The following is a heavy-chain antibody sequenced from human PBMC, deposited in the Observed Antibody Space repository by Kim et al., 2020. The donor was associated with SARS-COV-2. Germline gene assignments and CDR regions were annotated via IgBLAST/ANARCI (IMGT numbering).Heavy chain of an antibody. CDR2: VTPSTGNT. CDR3: ARTTTGWPNWFDS. D-gene: IGHD6-19*01. J-gene: IGHJ5*01. V-gene: IGHV1-8*02. Sequence: ASVKVSCKASGYFFNTYDINWVRQASGQGLEWLGWVTPSTGNTGYPQKFQGRVTVTRDTSIRTAYMELSNLRYEDTAVYYCARTTTGWPNWFDSWGQGTLVTVSS. CDR1: GYFFNTYD.